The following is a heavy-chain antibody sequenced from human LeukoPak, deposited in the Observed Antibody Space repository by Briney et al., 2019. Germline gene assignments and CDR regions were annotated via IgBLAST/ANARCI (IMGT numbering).Heavy chain of an antibody. J-gene: IGHJ6*03. D-gene: IGHD1-26*01. CDR3: ARDAGAPLGDYYYYYMDV. Sequence: SETLSLTCTVSGGSVSSHYWSWIRQPPGKGLEWIGSIYYRASANYNPSLKGRVTISVDTSMNQFSLKLSSVTAADTAVYYCARDAGAPLGDYYYYYMDVWGKGTTVTVSS. CDR2: IYYRASA. V-gene: IGHV4-59*02. CDR1: GGSVSSHY.